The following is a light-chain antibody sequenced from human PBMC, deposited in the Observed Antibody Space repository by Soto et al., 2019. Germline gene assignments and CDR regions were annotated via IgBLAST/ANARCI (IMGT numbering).Light chain of an antibody. J-gene: IGKJ1*01. CDR2: WAS. CDR3: QQYYTTPWT. CDR1: QSVFYSSNHKNY. Sequence: DIVMTQSPDSLAVSLAERATINCKSSQSVFYSSNHKNYLAWFQQKPGQPPKLLIYWASTRESGVPDRFNGSGSGTDFTLTITSLHAEDVAVYFCQQYYTTPWTFGQGTKVEIK. V-gene: IGKV4-1*01.